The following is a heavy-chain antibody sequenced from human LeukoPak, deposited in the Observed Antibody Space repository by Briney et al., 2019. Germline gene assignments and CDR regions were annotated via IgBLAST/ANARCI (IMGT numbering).Heavy chain of an antibody. V-gene: IGHV3-23*01. Sequence: GGSLRLSCAASGFTFSSYAMGWVRQAPGKGLEWVSAISGSGGSTYYADSVKGRFTISRDNSKNTLYLQMNSLRAEDTAVYYCAKDDYSNYYYYGMDVWGQGTTVTVSS. CDR1: GFTFSSYA. D-gene: IGHD4-4*01. CDR2: ISGSGGST. J-gene: IGHJ6*02. CDR3: AKDDYSNYYYYGMDV.